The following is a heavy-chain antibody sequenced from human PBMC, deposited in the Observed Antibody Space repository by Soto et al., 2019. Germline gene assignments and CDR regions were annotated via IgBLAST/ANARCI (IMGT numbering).Heavy chain of an antibody. J-gene: IGHJ5*02. CDR1: GFNFSSYA. D-gene: IGHD2-15*01. Sequence: EVQLLESGGGLVQTGGSLRLSCAGSGFNFSSYAISWVRQAPGKGLEWVSVISVRGGSKYYADSVKGRFTISRHNSKNTLYLQMNSLRVEDTAIYYGAKDGRGDIVVGEATNLGRWLDPWGQGNLVNGSS. CDR2: ISVRGGSK. V-gene: IGHV3-23*01. CDR3: AKDGRGDIVVGEATNLGRWLDP.